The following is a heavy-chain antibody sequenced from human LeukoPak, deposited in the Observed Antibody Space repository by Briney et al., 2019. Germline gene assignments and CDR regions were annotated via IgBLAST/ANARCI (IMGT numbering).Heavy chain of an antibody. CDR1: GGSISSYY. Sequence: SETLSLTCSVSGGSISSYYWSWIRQPAGKGLEWIGRFYPSGSTNYNPSLKGRVTMSVDTSKNQFSLKLSSVTAADTAVYFCAREGRFGGSYDYWGQGTLVTVSS. CDR2: FYPSGST. CDR3: AREGRFGGSYDY. D-gene: IGHD1-26*01. J-gene: IGHJ4*02. V-gene: IGHV4-4*07.